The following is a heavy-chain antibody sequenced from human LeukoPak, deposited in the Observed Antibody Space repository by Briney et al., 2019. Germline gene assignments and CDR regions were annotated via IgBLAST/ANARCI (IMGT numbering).Heavy chain of an antibody. Sequence: SQTLSLTCAISGDSVSSNSAAWNWIRQSPSRDLEWLGRTYYSSKWYNDYAVSVKSRITINPDTSKNQFSLQLNSVTPEDTALYYCARGAVAVRNAFDIWGQGTMVTVSS. J-gene: IGHJ3*02. CDR2: TYYSSKWYN. CDR3: ARGAVAVRNAFDI. CDR1: GDSVSSNSAA. D-gene: IGHD6-19*01. V-gene: IGHV6-1*01.